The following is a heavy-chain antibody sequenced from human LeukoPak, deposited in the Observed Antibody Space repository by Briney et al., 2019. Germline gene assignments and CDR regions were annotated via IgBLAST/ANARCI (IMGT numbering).Heavy chain of an antibody. J-gene: IGHJ4*02. D-gene: IGHD6-19*01. V-gene: IGHV4-39*01. Sequence: SETLSLTCTVSGGSINSSNYYWGWIRPPPGKGLEWIGSIYYSGSTYYNPSLKSRVSISVNTSKDQFSLKLSSVTAADTAVYYCARHRDSSGWYDFDYWGQGTLVTVSS. CDR2: IYYSGST. CDR3: ARHRDSSGWYDFDY. CDR1: GGSINSSNYY.